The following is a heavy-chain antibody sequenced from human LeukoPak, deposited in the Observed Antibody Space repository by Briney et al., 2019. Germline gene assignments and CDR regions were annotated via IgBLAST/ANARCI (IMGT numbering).Heavy chain of an antibody. CDR1: GFTFSSYG. Sequence: GGSLRLSCAASGFTFSSYGMHWVRQAPGKGLEWVAVISYDVGKRYYADSVKGRFTISRDNSKNTLYLQMNSLRAEDTAVYYCAKDDYYDTSGYRDWGQGTLVTVSS. J-gene: IGHJ4*02. CDR3: AKDDYYDTSGYRD. D-gene: IGHD3-22*01. CDR2: ISYDVGKR. V-gene: IGHV3-30*18.